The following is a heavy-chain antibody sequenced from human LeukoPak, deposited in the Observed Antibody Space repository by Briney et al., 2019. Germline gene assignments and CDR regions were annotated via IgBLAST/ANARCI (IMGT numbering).Heavy chain of an antibody. J-gene: IGHJ5*02. CDR2: ISSSGGTI. D-gene: IGHD3-16*01. Sequence: GGSLRLSCAASGFTFSSYEMNWVRQAPEKGLECVSYISSSGGTISYADSVKGRFTISRDNAKNALYLQMNSLRAEDTANYYCARGGNWFDPWGQGTLVTVSS. CDR1: GFTFSSYE. CDR3: ARGGNWFDP. V-gene: IGHV3-48*03.